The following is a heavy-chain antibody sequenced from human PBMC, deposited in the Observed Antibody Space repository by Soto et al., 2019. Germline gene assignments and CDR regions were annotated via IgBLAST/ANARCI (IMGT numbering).Heavy chain of an antibody. D-gene: IGHD3-16*01. Sequence: LQVVESVGDLVQPGRSLRLSCAVSGLTSDDHGMHWVRQAPGKGLEWGSGIGSNTGSIGYADAVRGRFTISKDNAKKSLHMQMDSLRVEDTDLYYRVKDIEPGGASYWGQGTVVTGSS. CDR3: VKDIEPGGASY. CDR1: GLTSDDHG. J-gene: IGHJ4*02. V-gene: IGHV3-9*02. CDR2: IGSNTGSI.